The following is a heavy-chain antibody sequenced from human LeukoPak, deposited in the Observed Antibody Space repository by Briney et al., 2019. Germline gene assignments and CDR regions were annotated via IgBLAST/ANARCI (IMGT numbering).Heavy chain of an antibody. CDR3: AKDLYSNYGPADY. D-gene: IGHD4-11*01. CDR2: INGGGVNT. J-gene: IGHJ4*02. CDR1: GFTFSRYW. V-gene: IGHV3-23*01. Sequence: PGGSLRLSCAASGFTFSRYWMHWVRQAPGKGLEWVSTINGGGVNTHYADSVGGRFTISRDNSKNTLFLQMNSLRDEDTAVYYCAKDLYSNYGPADYWGQGNLVTVSS.